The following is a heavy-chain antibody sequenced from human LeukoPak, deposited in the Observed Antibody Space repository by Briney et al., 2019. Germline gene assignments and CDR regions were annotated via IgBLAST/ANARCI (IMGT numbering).Heavy chain of an antibody. V-gene: IGHV3-23*01. CDR2: ISGSGGST. D-gene: IGHD5-18*01. J-gene: IGHJ4*02. CDR3: AKDQGLRFPVTAADY. CDR1: GGSFRGYY. Sequence: ETLSLTCAVYGGSFRGYYWSWIRQPPGKGLEWVSAISGSGGSTYYADSVKGRFTISRDNSKNTLYLQMNSLRAEDTAVYYCAKDQGLRFPVTAADYWGQGTLVTVSS.